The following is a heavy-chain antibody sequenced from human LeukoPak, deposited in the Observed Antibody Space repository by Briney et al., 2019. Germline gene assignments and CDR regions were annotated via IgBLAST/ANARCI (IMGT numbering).Heavy chain of an antibody. D-gene: IGHD2-2*02. Sequence: GGSLRLSCVASGFTFNNYTMRWVRQAPGKGLEWVSAFSGSGDNTYYADSVKGRLTISRDNSKNTLYLQMNSLRVEDTAVYYCTKPDCPSTSCYTLDYWGQGILVTVSS. V-gene: IGHV3-23*01. CDR2: FSGSGDNT. CDR3: TKPDCPSTSCYTLDY. J-gene: IGHJ4*02. CDR1: GFTFNNYT.